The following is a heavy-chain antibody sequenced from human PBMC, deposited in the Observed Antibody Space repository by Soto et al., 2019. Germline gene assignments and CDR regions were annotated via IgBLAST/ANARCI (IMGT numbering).Heavy chain of an antibody. CDR2: INAGNGNT. V-gene: IGHV1-3*01. J-gene: IGHJ6*02. CDR3: ARSIVVVARDYYGMDV. Sequence: ASVKVSCKASGYTFNSYAMHWVRQAPGQRLEWMGWINAGNGNTKYSQKFQGRVTITRDTSASTAYMELSSLRSEDTAVYYCARSIVVVARDYYGMDVWGQGTTVTVSS. D-gene: IGHD2-21*01. CDR1: GYTFNSYA.